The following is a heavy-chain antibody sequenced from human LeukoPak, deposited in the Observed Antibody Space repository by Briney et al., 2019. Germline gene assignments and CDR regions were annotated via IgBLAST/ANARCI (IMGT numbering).Heavy chain of an antibody. CDR2: IRYDGSNK. J-gene: IGHJ4*02. CDR3: ARRYYHGSGSYSLDY. V-gene: IGHV3-30*02. D-gene: IGHD3-10*01. Sequence: PGGSLRLSCAAPGFTFSSYGMHWVRQAPGKGLEWVAFIRYDGSNKYYADSVKGRFTISRDNSKNTLYLQMNRLRAEDTAVYYCARRYYHGSGSYSLDYWGQGTLVTVSS. CDR1: GFTFSSYG.